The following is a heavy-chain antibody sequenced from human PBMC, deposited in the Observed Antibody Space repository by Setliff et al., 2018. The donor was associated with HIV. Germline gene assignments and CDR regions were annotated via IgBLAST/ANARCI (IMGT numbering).Heavy chain of an antibody. CDR2: INPNSGGT. J-gene: IGHJ4*02. CDR1: GYTFIDYF. D-gene: IGHD6-6*01. V-gene: IGHV1-2*02. CDR3: ARQLSNSLDH. Sequence: GASVKVSCKASGYTFIDYFMHWVRQAPGQGLEWMGWINPNSGGTNYAQKFQGRVTMTRDTSISTAYMELTGLTSDDTAVYFCARQLSNSLDHWGQGTPVTVSS.